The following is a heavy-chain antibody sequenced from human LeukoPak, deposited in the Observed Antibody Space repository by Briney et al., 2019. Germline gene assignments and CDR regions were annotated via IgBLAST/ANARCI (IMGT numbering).Heavy chain of an antibody. V-gene: IGHV3-30*02. CDR1: GFTFSSYG. J-gene: IGHJ6*02. CDR2: IRYDGSNK. CDR3: AKAGPGRFSYYCGMDV. Sequence: TGGSLRLSCAASGFTFSSYGMHWVRQAPGKGLEWVAFIRYDGSNKYYADSVKGRFTISRDNSKNTLYLQMNSLRAEDTAVYYCAKAGPGRFSYYCGMDVWGQGTTVTVSS.